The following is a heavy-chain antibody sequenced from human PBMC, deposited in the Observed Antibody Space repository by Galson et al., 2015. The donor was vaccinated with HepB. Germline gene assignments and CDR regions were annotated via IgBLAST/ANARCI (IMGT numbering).Heavy chain of an antibody. D-gene: IGHD3-22*01. CDR1: GFTFDDYA. CDR2: ISWNSGSI. CDR3: AKDRSSGSYYGMDV. J-gene: IGHJ6*02. V-gene: IGHV3-9*01. Sequence: SLRLSCAASGFTFDDYAMYWVRHAPGKGLEWVSGISWNSGSIGYADSVKGRFTISRDNAKNSLYLQMNSLRTEDTALYYCAKDRSSGSYYGMDVWGQGTTVTVSS.